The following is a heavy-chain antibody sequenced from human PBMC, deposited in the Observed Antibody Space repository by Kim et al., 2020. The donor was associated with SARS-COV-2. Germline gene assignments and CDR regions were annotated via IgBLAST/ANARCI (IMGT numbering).Heavy chain of an antibody. Sequence: GESLKISCKGSGYNFPNYWIGWVRQMPGKGLEWMGIIYPGDSHTTYNPSFQGQVTISADKSISTAYLQWSSLKASDTAMYYCARPHILTGYSRVSDDAFDIWGQGTMVTVSS. CDR3: ARPHILTGYSRVSDDAFDI. D-gene: IGHD3-9*01. CDR2: IYPGDSHT. J-gene: IGHJ3*02. CDR1: GYNFPNYW. V-gene: IGHV5-51*01.